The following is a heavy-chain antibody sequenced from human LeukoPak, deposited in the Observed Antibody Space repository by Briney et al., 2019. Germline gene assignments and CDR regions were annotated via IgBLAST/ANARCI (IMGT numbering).Heavy chain of an antibody. CDR2: IKHSGST. J-gene: IGHJ6*03. CDR1: GGSFSGYY. Sequence: SETLSLTCAVYGGSFSGYYWSWIRQPPGKGLEWIGEIKHSGSTNYNPSLKSRVTISVDASKNQFSLKLSSVTAEDTAVYYCAREKEGYCSRTSCYLDYYYYYMDVWGKGTTVTISS. D-gene: IGHD2-2*01. CDR3: AREKEGYCSRTSCYLDYYYYYMDV. V-gene: IGHV4-34*01.